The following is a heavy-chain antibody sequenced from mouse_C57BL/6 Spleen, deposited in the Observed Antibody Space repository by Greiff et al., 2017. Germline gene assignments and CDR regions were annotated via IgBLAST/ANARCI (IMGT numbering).Heavy chain of an antibody. J-gene: IGHJ2*01. D-gene: IGHD4-1*01. CDR2: INPSSGYT. Sequence: VQLQESGAELARPGASVKMSCKASGYTFTSYTMHWVKQRPGQGLEWIGYINPSSGYTKYNQKFKDKATLTADKSSSTAYMQLSSLTSEDSAVYYCARDLTKDYWGQGTTLTVSS. CDR1: GYTFTSYT. CDR3: ARDLTKDY. V-gene: IGHV1-4*01.